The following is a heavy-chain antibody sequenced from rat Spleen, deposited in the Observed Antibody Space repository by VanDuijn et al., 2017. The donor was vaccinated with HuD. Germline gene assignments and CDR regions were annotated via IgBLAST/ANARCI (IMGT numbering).Heavy chain of an antibody. CDR2: ISTGGGTP. J-gene: IGHJ2*01. Sequence: EVQLVESGGGLVQPGRSLKLSCAASGFTFSDYYMAWVRQAPTKGLEWVASISTGGGTPYYRDSVKGRFTISRDNSKNTLYLQMDSLRSEDTATYYCARLWDSWGQGVMVTVSS. CDR3: ARLWDS. V-gene: IGHV5-25*01. CDR1: GFTFSDYY.